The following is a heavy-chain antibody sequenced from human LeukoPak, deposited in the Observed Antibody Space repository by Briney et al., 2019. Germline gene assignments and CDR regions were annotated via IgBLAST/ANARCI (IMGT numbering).Heavy chain of an antibody. V-gene: IGHV3-23*01. CDR3: AKDARRSSGWYFFDH. CDR1: GYAFSSRD. Sequence: PGGSLRLSCAASGYAFSSRDMGWVRQAPGKGLEWVSAISDSGDRTYYVDSVKGRFTISRDNSKNTLYLQMNSLRADDTAVYYCAKDARRSSGWYFFDHWGQGTLVTVSS. J-gene: IGHJ4*02. D-gene: IGHD6-19*01. CDR2: ISDSGDRT.